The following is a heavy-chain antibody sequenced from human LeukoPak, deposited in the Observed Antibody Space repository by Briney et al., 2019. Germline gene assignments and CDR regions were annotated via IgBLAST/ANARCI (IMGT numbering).Heavy chain of an antibody. CDR3: ARDRGSGSYPDY. Sequence: GRSLRLSCAASGFTFSSYVMHRVRQAPGKGLEWVAVIWYDGSNKYYADSVKGRFTISRDNSKNTLYLQMNSLRAEDTAVYYCARDRGSGSYPDYWGQGTLVTVSS. CDR2: IWYDGSNK. CDR1: GFTFSSYV. D-gene: IGHD1-26*01. J-gene: IGHJ4*02. V-gene: IGHV3-33*01.